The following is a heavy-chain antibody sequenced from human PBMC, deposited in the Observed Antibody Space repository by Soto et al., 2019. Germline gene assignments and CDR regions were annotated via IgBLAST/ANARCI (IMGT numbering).Heavy chain of an antibody. Sequence: QVQLVESGGGVAQPGSSLRLSCAASGFTFRSYAMHWVRQAPGKGLEWVAAISYDGSNKYYADSVKGRFTISRDNSKNTLYLEMHRLRGEGTGVYYGARDFGHLLGGNWFAPWGQGTLVTVSS. CDR1: GFTFRSYA. CDR3: ARDFGHLLGGNWFAP. CDR2: ISYDGSNK. D-gene: IGHD3-16*01. J-gene: IGHJ5*02. V-gene: IGHV3-30-3*01.